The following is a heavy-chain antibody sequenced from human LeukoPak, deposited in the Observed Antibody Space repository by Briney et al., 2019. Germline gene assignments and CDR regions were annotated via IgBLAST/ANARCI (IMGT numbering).Heavy chain of an antibody. D-gene: IGHD6-19*01. CDR1: GLTFSSYG. V-gene: IGHV3-21*04. Sequence: MPGRSLRLSCAASGLTFSSYGMNWVRQAPGKGLEWVSSISRSSSYIYCADSVKCLFTISSDNSKNTLYLSMNSLRAEDTAVYYCATRVGSINSSGWYLGGDYYYYGMDVWGQGTTVTVSS. CDR3: ATRVGSINSSGWYLGGDYYYYGMDV. J-gene: IGHJ6*02. CDR2: ISRSSSYI.